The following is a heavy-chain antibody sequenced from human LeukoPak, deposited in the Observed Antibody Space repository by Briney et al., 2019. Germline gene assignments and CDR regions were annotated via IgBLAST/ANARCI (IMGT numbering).Heavy chain of an antibody. CDR1: GGTFSSYT. Sequence: ASVKVSCKASGGTFSSYTISWVRQAPGQGLEWMGRIIPILGIANYAQKFQGRVTITADKSTSTAYMEVSSLRSEDTAFYYCARGDYCSGGRCYSQHFDYWGQGTLVTVSS. CDR2: IIPILGIA. CDR3: ARGDYCSGGRCYSQHFDY. V-gene: IGHV1-69*02. J-gene: IGHJ4*02. D-gene: IGHD2-15*01.